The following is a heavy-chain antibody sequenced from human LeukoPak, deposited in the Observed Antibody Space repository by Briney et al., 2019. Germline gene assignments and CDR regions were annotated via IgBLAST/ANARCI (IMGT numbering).Heavy chain of an antibody. CDR3: ATGSQIREADY. Sequence: GGSLRLSCAASGFTFSDYYMSWVRQAPGKGLEWVSYISGSGNYINYADSVKGRFTISRDNAKNSLYLQMNSLRAEDTAVYYCATGSQIREADYWGQGTLVTVSS. CDR2: ISGSGNYI. V-gene: IGHV3-11*01. CDR1: GFTFSDYY. D-gene: IGHD3-10*01. J-gene: IGHJ4*02.